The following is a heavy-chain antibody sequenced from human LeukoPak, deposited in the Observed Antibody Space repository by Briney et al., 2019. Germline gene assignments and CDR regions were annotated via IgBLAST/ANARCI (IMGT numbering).Heavy chain of an antibody. D-gene: IGHD3-22*01. V-gene: IGHV4-59*01. CDR2: ISDSGDT. CDR3: ARDAYYDSSGYFNDTFDI. CDR1: GASISSSY. J-gene: IGHJ3*02. Sequence: SETLSLTCTVSGASISSSYWSWIRQPPGKGLEWIGHISDSGDTDYNPSLKSRITISVDTPKKQFSLRLRSVTAADTALYYRARDAYYDSSGYFNDTFDIWGQGTMVTVSS.